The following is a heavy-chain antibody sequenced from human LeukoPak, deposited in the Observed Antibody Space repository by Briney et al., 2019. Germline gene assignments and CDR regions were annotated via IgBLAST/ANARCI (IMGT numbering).Heavy chain of an antibody. V-gene: IGHV3-53*01. Sequence: GGSLRLSCTASGFTFGDYAMSWVRQAPGKGLEWVSFIYSGGNTHYSDSVKGRFTISRDNSKNTLYLQMNSLRAEDTAIYYCARRAGEYSHPYDYWGQGTLVTVSS. CDR2: IYSGGNT. J-gene: IGHJ4*02. CDR3: ARRAGEYSHPYDY. CDR1: GFTFGDYA. D-gene: IGHD2-15*01.